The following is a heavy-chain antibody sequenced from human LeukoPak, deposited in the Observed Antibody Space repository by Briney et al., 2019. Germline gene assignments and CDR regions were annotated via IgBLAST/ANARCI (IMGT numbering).Heavy chain of an antibody. Sequence: SETLSLTCAVYGGSFSGYYWSWIRQPPGKGLEWIGEINHSESTNYNPSLKSRVTISVDTSESQFSLKLSSVTAADTAVYYCAKDGDVAEREIVVVISGYFDYWGQGTLVTVSS. D-gene: IGHD3-22*01. CDR3: AKDGDVAEREIVVVISGYFDY. V-gene: IGHV4-34*01. J-gene: IGHJ4*02. CDR2: INHSEST. CDR1: GGSFSGYY.